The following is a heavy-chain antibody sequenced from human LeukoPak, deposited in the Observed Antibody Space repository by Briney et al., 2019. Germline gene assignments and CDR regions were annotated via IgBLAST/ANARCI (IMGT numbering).Heavy chain of an antibody. CDR3: ARERDSGSSPPYCFDY. CDR2: IYSGGST. CDR1: GFTVSSNY. D-gene: IGHD1-26*01. Sequence: GGSLRLSCAASGFTVSSNYMSWVRQAPGKGLEWVSVIYSGGSTYYDASSKGRFNIYRDNCKNTLYLQMNSLRAEDTAVYYCARERDSGSSPPYCFDYWGQGTLVTVSS. J-gene: IGHJ4*02. V-gene: IGHV3-66*01.